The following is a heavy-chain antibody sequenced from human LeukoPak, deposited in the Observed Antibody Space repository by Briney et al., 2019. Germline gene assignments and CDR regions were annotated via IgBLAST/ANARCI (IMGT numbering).Heavy chain of an antibody. CDR2: IYSGGST. J-gene: IGHJ3*02. D-gene: IGHD3-10*01. CDR1: GFTVSSNY. CDR3: ARDPVGDDAFDI. Sequence: GGSLRLSCAASGFTVSSNYMSWVRQAPGKGLEWVSVIYSGGSTYYADSVKGRFTISRDNSKNTLYLQMNSLRAEDTAVYYCARDPVGDDAFDIWGQGTMVTVSS. V-gene: IGHV3-53*01.